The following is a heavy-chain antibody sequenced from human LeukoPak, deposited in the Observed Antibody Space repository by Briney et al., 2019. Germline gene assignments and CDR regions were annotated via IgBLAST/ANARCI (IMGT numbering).Heavy chain of an antibody. CDR2: ISSSSSYI. D-gene: IGHD3-3*01. CDR1: GFSISNYW. CDR3: ARDNTYYDFWSGYKNYYYYYYGMDV. J-gene: IGHJ6*02. Sequence: GGSLRLSCAVSGFSISNYWMTWVRQAPGKGLEWVSSISSSSSYIYYADSVKGRFTISRDNAKNSLYLQMNSLRAEDTAVYYCARDNTYYDFWSGYKNYYYYYYGMDVWGQGTTVTVSS. V-gene: IGHV3-21*01.